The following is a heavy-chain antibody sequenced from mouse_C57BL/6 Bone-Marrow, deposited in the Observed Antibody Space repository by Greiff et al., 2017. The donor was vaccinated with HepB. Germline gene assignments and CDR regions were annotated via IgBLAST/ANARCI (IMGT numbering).Heavy chain of an antibody. V-gene: IGHV1-78*01. Sequence: QVQLQESDAELVKPGASVKISCKVSGYTFTDHTIHWMKQRPEQGLEWIGYIYPRDGSTKYNEKFKGKATLTAAKSSSTAYMQLNSLTSEDSAVYFCARGEYYYGSSYWFAYWGQGTLVTVSA. CDR3: ARGEYYYGSSYWFAY. CDR1: GYTFTDHT. CDR2: IYPRDGST. D-gene: IGHD1-1*01. J-gene: IGHJ3*01.